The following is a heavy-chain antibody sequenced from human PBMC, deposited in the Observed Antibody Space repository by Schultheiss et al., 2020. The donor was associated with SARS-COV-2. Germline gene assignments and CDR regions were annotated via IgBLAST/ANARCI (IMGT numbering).Heavy chain of an antibody. CDR1: GFTFSSYG. D-gene: IGHD5-12*01. CDR2: ISSNGGST. Sequence: GESLKISCAASGFTFSSYGMHWVRQAPGKGLEYVSAISSNGGSTYYADSVKGRFTISRDNSKNTLYLQMSSLRAEDTAVYYCVKDRDSSGYAFDYWGQGTLVTVSS. V-gene: IGHV3-64D*06. CDR3: VKDRDSSGYAFDY. J-gene: IGHJ4*02.